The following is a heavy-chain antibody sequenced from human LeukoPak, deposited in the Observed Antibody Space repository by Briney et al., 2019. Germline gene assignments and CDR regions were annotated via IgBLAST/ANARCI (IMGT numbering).Heavy chain of an antibody. CDR1: GFTFSSYG. J-gene: IGHJ4*02. V-gene: IGHV3-33*01. CDR3: AREHGGIAAALPEN. Sequence: PGGSLRLSCAASGFTFSSYGMHWVRQAPGKGLEWVAVIWYDGSNKYYADSVKGRFTISRDNSKNTLYLQMNSLRAEDTAVYYCAREHGGIAAALPENWGQGTLVTVSS. D-gene: IGHD6-13*01. CDR2: IWYDGSNK.